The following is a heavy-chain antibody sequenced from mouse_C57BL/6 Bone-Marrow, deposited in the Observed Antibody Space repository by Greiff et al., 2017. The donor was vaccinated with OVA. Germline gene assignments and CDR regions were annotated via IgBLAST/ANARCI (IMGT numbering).Heavy chain of an antibody. V-gene: IGHV5-4*01. Sequence: EVQGVESGGGLVKPGGSLKLSCAASGFTFSSYAMSWVSQTPEKRLEWVATISDGGSYTYYPDNVKGRFTISRDNAKNNLYLQMSHLKSEDTAMYYCARDRGWLLFYYAMDYWGQGTSVTVSS. CDR2: ISDGGSYT. J-gene: IGHJ4*01. CDR1: GFTFSSYA. CDR3: ARDRGWLLFYYAMDY. D-gene: IGHD2-3*01.